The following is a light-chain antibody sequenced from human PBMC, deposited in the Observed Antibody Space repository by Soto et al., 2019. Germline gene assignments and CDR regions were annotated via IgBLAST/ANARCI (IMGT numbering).Light chain of an antibody. CDR2: EGS. J-gene: IGLJ2*01. Sequence: QSVLTQPASVSGSPGQSITISCTGTSSDVGSYNLVSWHQQHPGKAPKLMIYEGSKRPSGVSHRFSGSKSGNTASLTISGLQAEDGADYSCCSYEVGSTLVFGGGTQLTVL. CDR1: SSDVGSYNL. V-gene: IGLV2-23*01. CDR3: CSYEVGSTLV.